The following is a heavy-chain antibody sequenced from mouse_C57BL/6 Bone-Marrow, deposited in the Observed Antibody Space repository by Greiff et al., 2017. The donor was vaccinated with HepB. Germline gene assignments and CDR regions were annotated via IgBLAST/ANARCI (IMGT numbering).Heavy chain of an antibody. CDR1: GFTFSSYG. D-gene: IGHD4-1*01. CDR3: ARGLGFFDY. CDR2: ISSGGSYT. Sequence: EVQVVESGGDLVKPGGSLKLSCAASGFTFSSYGMSWVRQTPDKRLEWVATISSGGSYTYYPDSVKGRFTISRDNAKNTLYLQMSSLKSEDTAMYYCARGLGFFDYWGQGTTLTVSS. V-gene: IGHV5-6*01. J-gene: IGHJ2*01.